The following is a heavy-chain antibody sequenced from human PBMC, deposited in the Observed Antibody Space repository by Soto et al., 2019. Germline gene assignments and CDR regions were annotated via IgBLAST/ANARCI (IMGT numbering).Heavy chain of an antibody. CDR3: ARYPYSTSPAFDY. CDR2: ISTYNGNT. V-gene: IGHV1-18*01. J-gene: IGHJ4*02. Sequence: ASVKVSFKASGYTFTTYGISWVRQAPGQGLEWMGWISTYNGNTNYAQRLQGRVTMTTDTSTSTAYMELRSLRSDDTAMYYCARYPYSTSPAFDYWGQGALVTVSS. CDR1: GYTFTTYG. D-gene: IGHD6-6*01.